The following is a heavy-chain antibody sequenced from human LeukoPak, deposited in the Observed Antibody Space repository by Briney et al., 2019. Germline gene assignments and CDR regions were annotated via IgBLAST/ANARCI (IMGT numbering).Heavy chain of an antibody. J-gene: IGHJ4*02. D-gene: IGHD1-26*01. V-gene: IGHV1-69*06. CDR2: IIPIFGTA. CDR3: ARSHVGACFDY. CDR1: GGTFSSYA. Sequence: SVKVSCKASGGTFSSYAISWVRQAPGQGLEWMGGIIPIFGTANYAQKFQGRVTITADKSTSTAYMELNSLRSEDTAVYYCARSHVGACFDYWGQGTLVTVSS.